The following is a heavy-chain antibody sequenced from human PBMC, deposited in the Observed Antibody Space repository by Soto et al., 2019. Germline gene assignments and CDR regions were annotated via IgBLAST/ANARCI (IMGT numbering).Heavy chain of an antibody. Sequence: QVQLVQSGAEVKKPGSSVKVSCKASGGTFSSYTISWVRQAPVQGLEWMGRIIPILGIANYAQKFQGRVTITADKSTSPAYMELSSLRSEDTAVYYCASNLWASGWDFDYWGQGTLVTVSS. D-gene: IGHD6-19*01. CDR2: IIPILGIA. CDR1: GGTFSSYT. V-gene: IGHV1-69*02. J-gene: IGHJ4*02. CDR3: ASNLWASGWDFDY.